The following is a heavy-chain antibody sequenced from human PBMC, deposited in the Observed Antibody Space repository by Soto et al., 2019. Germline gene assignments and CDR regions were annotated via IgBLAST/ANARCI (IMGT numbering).Heavy chain of an antibody. CDR2: ISYDGSHK. CDR3: ATSASSDN. CDR1: GFLFDTYG. Sequence: GGSLRLSCVASGFLFDTYGMHWVRQTPGKGLEWVAIISYDGSHKEYADSVKGRFAISRDNSENTLYLQMNNLGVEDTALYYCATSASSDNWGQGT. D-gene: IGHD1-26*01. J-gene: IGHJ4*02. V-gene: IGHV3-30*03.